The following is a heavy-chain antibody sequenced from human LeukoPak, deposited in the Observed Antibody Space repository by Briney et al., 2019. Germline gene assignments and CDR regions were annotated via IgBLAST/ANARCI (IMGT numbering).Heavy chain of an antibody. CDR2: ISSSGSTI. D-gene: IGHD3-10*01. CDR3: ARGRGKLDY. CDR1: GFTSSSYE. Sequence: GGSLRLSCAASGFTSSSYEMNWVRQAPGNGLEWVSYISSSGSTIYYADSVKGRFTISRDNAKNSPYLQMNSLRAEDTAVYYCARGRGKLDYWGQGTLVTVSS. J-gene: IGHJ4*02. V-gene: IGHV3-48*03.